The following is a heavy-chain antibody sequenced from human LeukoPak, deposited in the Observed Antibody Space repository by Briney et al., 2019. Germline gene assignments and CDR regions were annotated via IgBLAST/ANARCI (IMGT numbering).Heavy chain of an antibody. V-gene: IGHV4-59*08. D-gene: IGHD3-10*01. Sequence: SETLSLTCTVTGGSISNYYWSWIRQPPGKGLEWIGHIYYSGATKYNPSLKSRITISVDTSKNQFSLMLSSVTAADTAVYYCARFGITVVRGGKYYFDYWGQGTLVTVSS. CDR2: IYYSGAT. J-gene: IGHJ4*02. CDR3: ARFGITVVRGGKYYFDY. CDR1: GGSISNYY.